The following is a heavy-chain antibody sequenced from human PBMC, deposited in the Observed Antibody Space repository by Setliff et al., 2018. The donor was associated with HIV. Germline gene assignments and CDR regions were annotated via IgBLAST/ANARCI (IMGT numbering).Heavy chain of an antibody. V-gene: IGHV1-2*02. CDR2: INPNNADT. D-gene: IGHD1-7*01. CDR1: GYKFTGYY. CDR3: GTYPPNWNYGAAAFDI. J-gene: IGHJ3*02. Sequence: ASVKVSCKASGYKFTGYYLQWVRQAPGQGLEWMAWINPNNADTRIAQKFEGRVTMTWDTSLTTAYMELSSLRSDDTALYYCGTYPPNWNYGAAAFDIWGQGTLVTVSS.